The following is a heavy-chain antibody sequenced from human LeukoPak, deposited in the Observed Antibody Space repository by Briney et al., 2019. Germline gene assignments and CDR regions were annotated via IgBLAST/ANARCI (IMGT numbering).Heavy chain of an antibody. V-gene: IGHV4-4*07. D-gene: IGHD2-2*01. J-gene: IGHJ4*02. CDR1: GGSISNYY. CDR3: ARDLFSSLQDY. Sequence: PSETLSLTCTVSGGSISNYYWSWIRQPAGKGLEWIGRMYTSGSSNYNPSLKSRVTMSVDTSNNHLSLKLNSVTAADTAIYYCARDLFSSLQDYWGQGILVTVSS. CDR2: MYTSGSS.